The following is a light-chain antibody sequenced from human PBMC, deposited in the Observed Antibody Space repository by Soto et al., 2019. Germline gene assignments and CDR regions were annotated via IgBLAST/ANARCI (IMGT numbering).Light chain of an antibody. CDR1: QSVGSN. CDR3: QQYNSWPLT. Sequence: EIVLTQSPATLSLSPGERATLSCRASQSVGSNLAWYQQKPGQTPRVLIYDIFTRATGAPTRISGSGSGTEFALTISSLQSEDFAVYYCQQYNSWPLTFGGGTKVDIK. J-gene: IGKJ4*01. V-gene: IGKV3D-15*01. CDR2: DIF.